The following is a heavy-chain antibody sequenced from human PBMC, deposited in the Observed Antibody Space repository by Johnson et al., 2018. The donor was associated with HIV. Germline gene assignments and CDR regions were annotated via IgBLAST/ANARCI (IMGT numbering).Heavy chain of an antibody. CDR2: IYSGGST. D-gene: IGHD3-22*01. J-gene: IGHJ3*02. Sequence: VQLVESGGGLIQPGGSLRLSCAASGFTVSSNYMNWVRQAPGKGLEWVSVIYSGGSTYYADSVKGRFTISRDNSKNTLYLQMNSLRAEDTAVYYCAREYYYESPEAFDIWGQGTMVTVSS. CDR3: AREYYYESPEAFDI. CDR1: GFTVSSNY. V-gene: IGHV3-53*01.